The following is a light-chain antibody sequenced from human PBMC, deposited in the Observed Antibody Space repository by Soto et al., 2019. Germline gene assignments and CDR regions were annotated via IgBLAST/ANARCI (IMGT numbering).Light chain of an antibody. CDR1: SSDVGAYNY. CDR2: EVS. Sequence: QSVLTQPASVSGSPGQSITISCTGTSSDVGAYNYVSWYQQHPGKAPKLIIYEVSERPSGVPDRFSGSKSGNTASLTVSGLQAGDEADYYCSSYAGTKTLIFGGGTKLTVL. J-gene: IGLJ2*01. V-gene: IGLV2-8*01. CDR3: SSYAGTKTLI.